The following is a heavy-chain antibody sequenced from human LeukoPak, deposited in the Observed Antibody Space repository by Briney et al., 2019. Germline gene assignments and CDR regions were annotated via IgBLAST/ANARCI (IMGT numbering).Heavy chain of an antibody. Sequence: GRSLRLSCAASGFTFSSYCMHWVRQAPGKGLEWVAIIWYDGSYKYYAVYVERRFRISRDISKNALFLQMNRLRAEQTAVYYCAKPRDAWGNAFDIWGQGKMVTVSS. D-gene: IGHD3-16*01. CDR3: AKPRDAWGNAFDI. J-gene: IGHJ3*02. V-gene: IGHV3-33*03. CDR2: IWYDGSYK. CDR1: GFTFSSYC.